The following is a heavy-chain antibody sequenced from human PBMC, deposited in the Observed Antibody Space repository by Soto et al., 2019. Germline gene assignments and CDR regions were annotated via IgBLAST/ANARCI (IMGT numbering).Heavy chain of an antibody. J-gene: IGHJ5*02. CDR1: GGSISSGGYY. CDR2: IYYSGST. D-gene: IGHD4-17*01. Sequence: SETLSLTCTVSGGSISSGGYYWSWISQHPGKGLEWIGYIYYSGSTYYNPSLKSRVTISVDTSKNQFSLKLSSVTAADTAVYYCARAGHQMTTGFGFDPWGQGTLVTVSS. V-gene: IGHV4-31*03. CDR3: ARAGHQMTTGFGFDP.